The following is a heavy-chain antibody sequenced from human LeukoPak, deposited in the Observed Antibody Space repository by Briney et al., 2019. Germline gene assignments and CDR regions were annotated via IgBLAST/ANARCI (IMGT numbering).Heavy chain of an antibody. CDR3: ARAGYCSGGSCFTFYYYYYYGMDV. V-gene: IGHV1-2*06. J-gene: IGHJ6*02. Sequence: ASVKVSCKASGYTFTGYYMHWVRQAPGQGLEWMGRINPDSGGTNYAQNFLGRVTMTRDTSISTAYMELTRLRSDDTAVYYCARAGYCSGGSCFTFYYYYYYGMDVWGQGTTVTVSS. D-gene: IGHD2-15*01. CDR1: GYTFTGYY. CDR2: INPDSGGT.